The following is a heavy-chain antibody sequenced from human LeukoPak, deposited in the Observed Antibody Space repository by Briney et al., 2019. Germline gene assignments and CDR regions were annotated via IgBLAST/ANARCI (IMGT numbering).Heavy chain of an antibody. CDR1: GGSISTSNYY. D-gene: IGHD4-23*01. CDR2: IYFSGTT. Sequence: PSETLSLTCAVSGGSISTSNYYWGWIRQPPGKGLEWVGGIYFSGTTYYNPSLKSRVAISLDTSKNQFSLKLRAVTVADTAVYYCARRSTVAWAFDIWGQGTMVTVSS. CDR3: ARRSTVAWAFDI. J-gene: IGHJ3*02. V-gene: IGHV4-39*01.